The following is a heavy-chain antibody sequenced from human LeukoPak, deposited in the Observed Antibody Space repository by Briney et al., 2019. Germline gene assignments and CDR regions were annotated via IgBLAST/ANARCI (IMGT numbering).Heavy chain of an antibody. CDR1: GYTFTSYY. CDR3: ARDWGDSRIAVAVGY. J-gene: IGHJ4*02. V-gene: IGHV1-46*01. D-gene: IGHD6-19*01. CDR2: INPSGGST. Sequence: ASVKVSCKASGYTFTSYYMHWVRQAPGQGLEWMGIINPSGGSTSYAQKFQGRVTMTRDMSTSTVYMELSSLRSEDTAVYYCARDWGDSRIAVAVGYWGQGTLVTASS.